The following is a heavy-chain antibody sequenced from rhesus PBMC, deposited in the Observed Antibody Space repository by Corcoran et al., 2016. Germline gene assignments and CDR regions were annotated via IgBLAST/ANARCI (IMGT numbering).Heavy chain of an antibody. CDR2: ISPYKGNK. D-gene: IGHD3-16*01. CDR1: GYTFTSYY. V-gene: IGHV1-180*01. Sequence: QVQLVQSGAEIKQPGASVKLSCKASGYTFTSYYMHWVRQALGQGLEWIGLISPYKGNKGYTQNFQGRVTITTDTSTSTGYMELSSLRSEDTAVYYCTRGGSGSYSPFDYWGQGVLVTVSS. J-gene: IGHJ4*01. CDR3: TRGGSGSYSPFDY.